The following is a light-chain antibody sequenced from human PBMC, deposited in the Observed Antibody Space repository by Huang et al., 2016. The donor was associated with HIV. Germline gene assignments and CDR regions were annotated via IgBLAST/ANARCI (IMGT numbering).Light chain of an antibody. V-gene: IGKV1-6*01. CDR3: LQNYAFPRM. CDR1: QDIRNE. CDR2: SAS. J-gene: IGKJ1*01. Sequence: AIQMTQSPSSLSASVGDRVTITCRASQDIRNELGWYQQKPGKAPKLLIYSASSLQSGVTSRISGSGSGTDFTLTISSLQPEDFATYYCLQNYAFPRMFGQGTKVEIK.